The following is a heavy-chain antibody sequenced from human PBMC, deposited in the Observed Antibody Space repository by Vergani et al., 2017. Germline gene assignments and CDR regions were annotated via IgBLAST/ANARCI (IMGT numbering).Heavy chain of an antibody. J-gene: IGHJ4*02. CDR1: GFTFDDYA. CDR2: ISWDGGGT. V-gene: IGHV3-43D*03. D-gene: IGHD1-26*01. Sequence: EVQLVESGGVVVQPGESLRLSCAASGFTFDDYAMHWVRQAPGKGLEWVSLISWDGGGTFYADSVKGRFTISRDNSKKSLYLQMNSLRTEDTALYYCAKDLSEDXGHGYYTPGGIDYWGQGSLVTVSS. CDR3: AKDLSEDXGHGYYTPGGIDY.